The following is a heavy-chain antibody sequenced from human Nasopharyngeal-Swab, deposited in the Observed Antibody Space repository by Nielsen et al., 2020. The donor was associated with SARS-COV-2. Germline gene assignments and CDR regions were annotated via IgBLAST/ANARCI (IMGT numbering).Heavy chain of an antibody. V-gene: IGHV1-8*03. Sequence: ASVKVSCKASAYTFTSYEINWVRQATGQGLEWMGWMNPNSDNTGYAQKFQGRATITMNTSISTAYMELSSLRSEDTAVYYCARRCGYSAYDYGMDVWGQGTTVTVSS. CDR2: MNPNSDNT. J-gene: IGHJ6*02. CDR3: ARRCGYSAYDYGMDV. D-gene: IGHD5-12*01. CDR1: AYTFTSYE.